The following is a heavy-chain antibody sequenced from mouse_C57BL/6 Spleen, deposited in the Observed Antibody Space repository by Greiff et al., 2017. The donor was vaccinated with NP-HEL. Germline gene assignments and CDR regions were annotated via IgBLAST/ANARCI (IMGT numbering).Heavy chain of an antibody. CDR2: IYPGDGDT. CDR1: GYAFSSPW. J-gene: IGHJ2*01. CDR3: ARGGDYTDY. V-gene: IGHV1-82*01. Sequence: VQLQQSGPELVKPGASVKISCKASGYAFSSPWMNWVKQRPGKGLEWIGRIYPGDGDTNYNGKFKGKATLTADKSSSTAYMQLSSLTSEDSAVYFCARGGDYTDYWGQGTTLTVSS. D-gene: IGHD2-4*01.